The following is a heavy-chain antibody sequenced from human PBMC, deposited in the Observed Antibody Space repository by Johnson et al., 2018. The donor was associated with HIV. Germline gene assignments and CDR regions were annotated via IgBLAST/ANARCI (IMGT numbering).Heavy chain of an antibody. CDR2: INSGGST. J-gene: IGHJ3*02. CDR1: GLTFSSYG. V-gene: IGHV3-NL1*01. Sequence: QVQLVESGGGVVQPGGSLRLSCAASGLTFSSYGMHWVRQAPGKGLEWVSVINSGGSTYYGDSVKGRCTISRDNSKNTLYLQMNSLRVEDTAVYNCARDALLRFMEWFIWGQGTMVTVSS. D-gene: IGHD3-3*01. CDR3: ARDALLRFMEWFI.